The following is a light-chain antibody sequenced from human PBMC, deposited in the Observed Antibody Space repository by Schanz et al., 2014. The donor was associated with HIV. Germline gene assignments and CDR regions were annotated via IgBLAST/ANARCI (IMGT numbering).Light chain of an antibody. CDR2: ADY. V-gene: IGLV1-51*01. CDR1: ALNVGHNF. Sequence: QSLLTQPPSVSAAPGQRVTISCSGGALNVGHNFVSWYQQFPGTAPKLLIFADYQRPSEIPDRISGSKTGTSDSLAITGRQAEDEADYSCQSCDSSLSGSVFGGEAKLTVL. J-gene: IGLJ2*01. CDR3: QSCDSSLSGSV.